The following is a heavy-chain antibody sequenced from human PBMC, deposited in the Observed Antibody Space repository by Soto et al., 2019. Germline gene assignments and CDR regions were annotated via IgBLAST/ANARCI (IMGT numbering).Heavy chain of an antibody. V-gene: IGHV3-21*01. CDR2: ISSSSSYI. CDR3: AREGRNCSGGSCYSGGPNWFDP. D-gene: IGHD2-15*01. CDR1: GFTFSSYS. J-gene: IGHJ5*02. Sequence: EVQLVESGGGLVKHGGSLRLSCAASGFTFSSYSMNWVRQAPGKGLEWVSSISSSSSYIYYADSVKGRFTISRDNAKNSMYLQMNSLRAEDTAVYYCAREGRNCSGGSCYSGGPNWFDPWGQGTLVTVSS.